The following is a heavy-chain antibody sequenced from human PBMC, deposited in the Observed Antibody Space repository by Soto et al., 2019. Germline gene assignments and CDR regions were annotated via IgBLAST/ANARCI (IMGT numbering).Heavy chain of an antibody. Sequence: QLQLQESGSGLVKPSQTLSLTCAVSGGSISSGGYSWSWIRQPPGKGLEWIGYIYHSGSTYYNPSLKSRVTISVDRSKNQFSLKLSSVTAADTAVYYCARAGYQRRAAIAYNWFDPWGQGTLVTVSS. D-gene: IGHD2-15*01. J-gene: IGHJ5*02. CDR2: IYHSGST. V-gene: IGHV4-30-2*01. CDR3: ARAGYQRRAAIAYNWFDP. CDR1: GGSISSGGYS.